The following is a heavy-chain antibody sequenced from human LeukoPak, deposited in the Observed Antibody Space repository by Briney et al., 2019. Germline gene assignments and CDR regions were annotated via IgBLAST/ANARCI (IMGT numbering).Heavy chain of an antibody. J-gene: IGHJ3*02. V-gene: IGHV1-46*01. CDR2: INPSGGST. D-gene: IGHD1-26*01. CDR1: GYSFTCYY. Sequence: ASVKVSCKTSGYSFTCYYIHWVRQAPGQGLEWMGIINPSGGSTTYAQKFQGRLTMASDTSTSTVYMELSSLRSEDTAMYYCARSSAYYNEADIWGQGTMVTVSS. CDR3: ARSSAYYNEADI.